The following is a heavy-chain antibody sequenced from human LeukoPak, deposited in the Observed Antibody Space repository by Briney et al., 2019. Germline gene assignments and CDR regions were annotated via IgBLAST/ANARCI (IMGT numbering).Heavy chain of an antibody. CDR3: ARGASSGDFDY. CDR1: GGSFSGYY. CDR2: INHSGST. V-gene: IGHV4-34*01. Sequence: PSETLSLTCAVYGGSFSGYYWSWIRQPPGKGLEWIGEINHSGSTNYNPSLKSRVTISVDTSKNQFSLKLSSVTAADTAVYYCARGASSGDFDYWGQGTLVTVSS. J-gene: IGHJ4*02. D-gene: IGHD3-22*01.